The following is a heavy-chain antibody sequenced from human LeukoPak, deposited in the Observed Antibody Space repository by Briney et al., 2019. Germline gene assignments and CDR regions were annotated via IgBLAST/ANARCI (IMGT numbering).Heavy chain of an antibody. CDR3: AKDIAAAGTPYYFDY. D-gene: IGHD6-13*01. CDR2: ISSSSSTI. J-gene: IGHJ4*02. CDR1: GLTVSSYS. V-gene: IGHV3-48*01. Sequence: PGGSLRLSCVASGLTVSSYSMNWVRQAPGKGLEWVSYISSSSSTIYYADSVKGRFTISRDNSKNTLYLQMNSLRAEDTAIYYCAKDIAAAGTPYYFDYWGQGTLVTVSS.